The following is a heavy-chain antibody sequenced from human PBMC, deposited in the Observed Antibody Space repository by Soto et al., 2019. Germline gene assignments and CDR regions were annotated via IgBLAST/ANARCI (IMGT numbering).Heavy chain of an antibody. CDR1: GFTFSSYS. V-gene: IGHV3-21*01. CDR3: ARDWRDLGDFNWFDP. J-gene: IGHJ5*02. CDR2: ISSSSTSI. D-gene: IGHD4-17*01. Sequence: GGSLRLSCAASGFTFSSYSMNWVRQAPGKGLEWVSSISSSSTSIYYADSLGGRFTISRDNANNSVSLLMKRLRHEDTAMYYCARDWRDLGDFNWFDPWGQGTLVTVSS.